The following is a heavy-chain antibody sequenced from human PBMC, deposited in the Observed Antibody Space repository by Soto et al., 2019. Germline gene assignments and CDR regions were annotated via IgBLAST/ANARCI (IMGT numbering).Heavy chain of an antibody. J-gene: IGHJ6*02. CDR1: GGSISSYY. CDR3: ARDQKYYDFWSGPRHYYYYGMDV. V-gene: IGHV4-59*01. CDR2: IYYSGST. Sequence: PSETLSLTCTVSGGSISSYYWSWIRQPPGKGLEWIGYIYYSGSTNYNPSLKSRVTISVDTSKNQFSLKMSSVTAADTAVYYCARDQKYYDFWSGPRHYYYYGMDVWGQGTTVTVS. D-gene: IGHD3-3*01.